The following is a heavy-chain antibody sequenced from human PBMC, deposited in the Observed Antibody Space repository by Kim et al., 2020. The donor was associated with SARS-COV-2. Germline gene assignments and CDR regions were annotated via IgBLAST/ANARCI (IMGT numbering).Heavy chain of an antibody. V-gene: IGHV4-31*03. Sequence: SETLSLTCTVSGGSISRGGYYWSWIRQHPGKGLEWIGYIYYSGNTKYNPSLKSRVTISVDTSKNQFSLKLSSVTAADTAVYYCAGSYYDSSGYVDYWGQGTLVTVSS. CDR1: GGSISRGGYY. CDR2: IYYSGNT. CDR3: AGSYYDSSGYVDY. J-gene: IGHJ4*02. D-gene: IGHD3-22*01.